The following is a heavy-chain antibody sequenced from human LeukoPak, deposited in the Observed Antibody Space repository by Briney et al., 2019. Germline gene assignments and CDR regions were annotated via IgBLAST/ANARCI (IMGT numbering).Heavy chain of an antibody. J-gene: IGHJ6*03. Sequence: PSETLSLTCAVYGGSFSGYYWSWIRQPPGKGLEWIGEINHSGSTNYNPSLKSRVTISLDTSKNQFSLKLSSVTAADTAVYYCARHGNPRNYYYYMDVWGKGTTVTVSS. CDR1: GGSFSGYY. CDR2: INHSGST. D-gene: IGHD1-26*01. CDR3: ARHGNPRNYYYYMDV. V-gene: IGHV4-34*01.